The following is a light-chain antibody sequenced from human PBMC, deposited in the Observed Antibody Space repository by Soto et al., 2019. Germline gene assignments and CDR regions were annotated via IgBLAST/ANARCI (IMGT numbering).Light chain of an antibody. CDR3: CSYAGSYTV. V-gene: IGLV2-11*01. CDR1: SSDVGGYNY. CDR2: DVS. J-gene: IGLJ3*02. Sequence: QSALTQPRSVSGSPGQSVTISCTGTSSDVGGYNYVSWYQQHPGKAPKLMIYDVSKRPSGVPDRFSGSKSGNTASLTISGLQAEAEADYYCCSYAGSYTVFGGGTKLTVL.